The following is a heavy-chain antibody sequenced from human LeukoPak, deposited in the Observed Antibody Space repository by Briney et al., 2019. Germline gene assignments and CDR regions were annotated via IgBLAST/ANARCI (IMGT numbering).Heavy chain of an antibody. Sequence: KPSETLSLTCTVSGVSIPSSYWSWIRQPPGKGLEWIAYIHYSGSTNYNPPLKSRVTISIDTSTSQFSLNLNSVTAADTAVYYCARSNPRGGFDYWGQGTLVTISS. CDR2: IHYSGST. D-gene: IGHD3-16*01. J-gene: IGHJ4*02. CDR1: GVSIPSSY. V-gene: IGHV4-59*12. CDR3: ARSNPRGGFDY.